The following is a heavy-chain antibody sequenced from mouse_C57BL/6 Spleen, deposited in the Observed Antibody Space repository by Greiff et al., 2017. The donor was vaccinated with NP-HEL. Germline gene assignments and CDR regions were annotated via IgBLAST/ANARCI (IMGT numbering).Heavy chain of an antibody. Sequence: VQLQQPGTELVKPGASVKLSCKASGYTFTSYWMHWVKQRPGQDLEWIGNINPSNGGTNYNEKFKSKATLTVDKSSSTAYMQLSSLTSEDSAVYYCARRGGSSYWYFDVWGTGTTVTVSS. J-gene: IGHJ1*03. CDR3: ARRGGSSYWYFDV. V-gene: IGHV1-53*01. D-gene: IGHD1-1*01. CDR2: INPSNGGT. CDR1: GYTFTSYW.